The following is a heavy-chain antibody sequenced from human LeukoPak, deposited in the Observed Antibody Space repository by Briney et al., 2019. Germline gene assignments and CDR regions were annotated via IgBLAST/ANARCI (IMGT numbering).Heavy chain of an antibody. D-gene: IGHD2-15*01. CDR3: ASIQRGYSLSFDS. V-gene: IGHV3-74*01. CDR2: IDSDGSST. CDR1: GFTFSSYW. J-gene: IGHJ4*02. Sequence: GGSLRLSCAASGFTFSSYWMHWVRQAPGKGLVWVSRIDSDGSSTSYADSVKGRFTISRDNAKNTLYLQMNSLRAEDTAVYYCASIQRGYSLSFDSWGQGTLVTVSS.